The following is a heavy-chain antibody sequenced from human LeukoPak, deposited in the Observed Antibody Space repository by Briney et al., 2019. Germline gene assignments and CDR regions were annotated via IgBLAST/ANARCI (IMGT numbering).Heavy chain of an antibody. V-gene: IGHV4-38-2*02. CDR2: IYHSGST. J-gene: IGHJ4*02. Sequence: SETLSLTCTVSGYSISSGYYWGWIRQPPGKGLEWIGGIYHSGSTYYNPSLKSRVTISVDTSKNQFSLKLSSVTAADTAVYYCARGIFGVHYDILTGYYTGDFDYWGQGTLVTVSS. CDR1: GYSISSGYY. CDR3: ARGIFGVHYDILTGYYTGDFDY. D-gene: IGHD3-9*01.